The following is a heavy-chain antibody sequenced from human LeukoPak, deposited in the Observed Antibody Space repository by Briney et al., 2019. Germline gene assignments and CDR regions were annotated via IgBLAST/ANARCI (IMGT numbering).Heavy chain of an antibody. Sequence: PSETLSLTCAVYGGSFSGYYWSWIRQPPGKGLEWIGEINHSGSTYYNPSLKSRVTISVDTSKNQFSLKLSSVTAADTAVYYCAAAGYSSSWYLPPHDYYYYYMDVWGKGTTVTVSS. CDR2: INHSGST. J-gene: IGHJ6*03. CDR3: AAAGYSSSWYLPPHDYYYYYMDV. CDR1: GGSFSGYY. V-gene: IGHV4-34*01. D-gene: IGHD6-13*01.